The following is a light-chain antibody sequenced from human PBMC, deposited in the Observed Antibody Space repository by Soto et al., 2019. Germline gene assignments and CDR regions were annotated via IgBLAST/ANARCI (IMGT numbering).Light chain of an antibody. Sequence: VMTQSPVTLSVFPGERATLSCKASQSINKNLAWYQQKPGQAPGLLIYSASTRATGIPARFSGSGSGTEFTLTIRRLQSEDFAVYFCQQYNNWPLTFGGGTKVEIK. J-gene: IGKJ4*01. CDR3: QQYNNWPLT. CDR1: QSINKN. CDR2: SAS. V-gene: IGKV3-15*01.